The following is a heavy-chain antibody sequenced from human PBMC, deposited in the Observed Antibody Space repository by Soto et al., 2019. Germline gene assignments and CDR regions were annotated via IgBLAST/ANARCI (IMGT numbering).Heavy chain of an antibody. CDR1: GFSLSTGGVG. CDR2: IYWDDDT. V-gene: IGHV2-5*02. J-gene: IGHJ4*02. D-gene: IGHD3-9*01. Sequence: SGPTLVNPTQTLTLTCTFSGFSLSTGGVGVGWIRQPPGKALEWLALIYWDDDTRYSPSLRSRLIITKDTSKNQVVLTMTNMDTVDTATYYCAHTALYETGYYSTYFDVRCPGTLVTLSS. CDR3: AHTALYETGYYSTYFDV.